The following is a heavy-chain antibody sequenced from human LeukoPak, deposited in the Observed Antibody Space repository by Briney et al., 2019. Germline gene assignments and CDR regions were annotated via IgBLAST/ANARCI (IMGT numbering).Heavy chain of an antibody. D-gene: IGHD1-1*01. J-gene: IGHJ4*02. CDR2: INHSGST. CDR1: GGSFSGYY. Sequence: SETLSLTCAVYGGSFSGYYWRWIRQPPGKGLEWIGEINHSGSTNYNPSLKSRITISVDTSKNQFSLKLSSVTAADTAVYYCARKRRGVPNFDYWGREPWSPSPQ. CDR3: ARKRRGVPNFDY. V-gene: IGHV4-34*01.